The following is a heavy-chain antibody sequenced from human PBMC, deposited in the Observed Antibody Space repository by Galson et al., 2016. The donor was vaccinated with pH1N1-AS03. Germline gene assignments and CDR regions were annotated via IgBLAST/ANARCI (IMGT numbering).Heavy chain of an antibody. D-gene: IGHD6-6*01. V-gene: IGHV5-51*01. Sequence: EVKKPGESLKISCKGSGHIFANYWIGWVRQTPGKGLEWMGLIYPGDSDTRYSPSFQGQVTISADKSLSTAYLQWSSLKASDTAMYYCASSRIAAHTYYYHGIDVWGQGTTVTVSS. J-gene: IGHJ6*02. CDR2: IYPGDSDT. CDR3: ASSRIAAHTYYYHGIDV. CDR1: GHIFANYW.